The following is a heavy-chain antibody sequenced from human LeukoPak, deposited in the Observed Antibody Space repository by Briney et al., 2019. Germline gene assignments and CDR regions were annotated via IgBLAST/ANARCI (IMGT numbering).Heavy chain of an antibody. V-gene: IGHV3-74*01. D-gene: IGHD1-26*01. CDR1: GFTFRGYW. J-gene: IGHJ6*03. CDR3: AKGRGWEASYYYYYMDV. Sequence: GGSLRLSCVASGFTFRGYWMHWVRQAPGKGLVWVSRINSDGSSTNYVDSVKGRFTISRDNAKNTLYLQMNSLRAEDTAVYYCAKGRGWEASYYYYYMDVWGKGTTVTISS. CDR2: INSDGSST.